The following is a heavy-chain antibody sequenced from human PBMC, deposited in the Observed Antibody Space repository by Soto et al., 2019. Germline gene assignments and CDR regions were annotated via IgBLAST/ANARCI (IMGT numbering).Heavy chain of an antibody. CDR2: MQPRDGRT. CDR3: ARGVSAGVDY. CDR1: GYSFSSLD. Sequence: QVQLVQSGAEVREPGASVKVSCKASGYSFSSLDINWVRQTTGQGLEWMGWMQPRDGRTGYAQKFQGRVTMTMDTSINTAYMELSSLTSDDTAFYYCARGVSAGVDYWGQGTLVTVSS. D-gene: IGHD1-26*01. V-gene: IGHV1-8*01. J-gene: IGHJ4*02.